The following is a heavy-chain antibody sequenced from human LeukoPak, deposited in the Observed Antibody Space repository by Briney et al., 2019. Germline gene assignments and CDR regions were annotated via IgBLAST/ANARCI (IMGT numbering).Heavy chain of an antibody. J-gene: IGHJ4*02. CDR3: ARAYYGLGSYYDY. D-gene: IGHD3-10*01. CDR1: GFTLSRYA. V-gene: IGHV3-23*01. Sequence: GGSLRLSCAASGFTLSRYAMTWVRQAPGKGLDWVSAISGSGDNTYYADSVKGRFTVSRDNSKNTLYLQMNSLRDEDTAVYYCARAYYGLGSYYDYWGQGTLVTVSS. CDR2: ISGSGDNT.